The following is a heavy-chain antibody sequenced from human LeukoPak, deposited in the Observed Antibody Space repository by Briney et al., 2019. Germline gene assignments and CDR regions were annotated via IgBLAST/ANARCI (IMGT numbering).Heavy chain of an antibody. V-gene: IGHV3-23*01. Sequence: GGSLRLSCAASGFTFSSYAMSWVRQAPGRGLEWVSTISGSGGSTYYADSVKGRFTISRDNSKNTLYLQMNSLRAEDTAVYYCAKEGLAYCGGDCGFDPWGQGILVTVSS. CDR1: GFTFSSYA. J-gene: IGHJ5*02. D-gene: IGHD2-21*02. CDR3: AKEGLAYCGGDCGFDP. CDR2: ISGSGGST.